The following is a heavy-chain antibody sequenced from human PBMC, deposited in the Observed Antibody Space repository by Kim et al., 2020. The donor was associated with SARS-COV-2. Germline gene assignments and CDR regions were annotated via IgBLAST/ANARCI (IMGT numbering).Heavy chain of an antibody. CDR3: AKDLGIVVVPAAIYYYGMDV. CDR2: ISGSGGST. J-gene: IGHJ6*02. Sequence: GGSLRLSCAASGFTFSSYAMSWVRQAPGKGLEWVSAISGSGGSTYYADSVKGRFTISRDNSKNTLYLQMNSLRAEDTAVYYCAKDLGIVVVPAAIYYYGMDVWGQGTTVTVSS. V-gene: IGHV3-23*01. D-gene: IGHD2-2*03. CDR1: GFTFSSYA.